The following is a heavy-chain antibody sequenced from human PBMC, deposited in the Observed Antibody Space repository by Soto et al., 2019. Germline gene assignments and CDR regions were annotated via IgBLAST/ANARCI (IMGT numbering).Heavy chain of an antibody. CDR3: ARADNIRLGEYLFY. D-gene: IGHD3-10*01. J-gene: IGHJ4*02. Sequence: SETLSLTCAVSGYSISSGYYWGWIRQPPGKGLEWIGSIYHSGSTYYNPSLKSRVTISVDTSKNQLYLKLSSVTAADTAVYYCARADNIRLGEYLFYWGQGNLVTVSS. CDR2: IYHSGST. CDR1: GYSISSGYY. V-gene: IGHV4-38-2*01.